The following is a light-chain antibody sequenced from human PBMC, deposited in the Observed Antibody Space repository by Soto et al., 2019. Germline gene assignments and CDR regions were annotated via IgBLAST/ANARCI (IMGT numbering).Light chain of an antibody. J-gene: IGLJ1*01. Sequence: VLTQPPSASGTPGQRVTISCSGSSSNIGSNTLNWYRQLPGTAPKLLIYRGDQRPSGVPDRFSGSKSGTSASLAISGLQSEDEAEYYCAAWDDSLNGRVFGTGTKVTVL. V-gene: IGLV1-44*01. CDR3: AAWDDSLNGRV. CDR2: RGD. CDR1: SSNIGSNT.